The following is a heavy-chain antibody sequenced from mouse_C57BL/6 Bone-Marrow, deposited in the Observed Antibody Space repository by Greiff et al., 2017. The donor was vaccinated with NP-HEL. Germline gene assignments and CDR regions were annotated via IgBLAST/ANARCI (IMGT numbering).Heavy chain of an antibody. V-gene: IGHV1-7*01. CDR2: HNTSSGYT. Sequence: VQLQQSGAELAKPGASVKLSCKASGYTFTSYWMHWVKQRPGQGLEWNGYHNTSSGYTKYNQKFKDKATLTADKSSSTAYMQLSSLTYEDAAVYYCARRGYYDDDGPWVAYWGQGTLVTVSA. J-gene: IGHJ3*01. D-gene: IGHD2-4*01. CDR1: GYTFTSYW. CDR3: ARRGYYDDDGPWVAY.